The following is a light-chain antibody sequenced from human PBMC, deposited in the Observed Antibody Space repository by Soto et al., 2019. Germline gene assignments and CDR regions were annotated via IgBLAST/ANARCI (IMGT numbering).Light chain of an antibody. CDR2: GAS. V-gene: IGKV1-39*01. Sequence: DIQMTQSPSTLSGSVGDRVTITCRASQKISGSLNWYQQRPGKAPRLLIYGASTLESGVPARFSASESGTDFTLTISSLQPEDFATYYCQQTYSSSMYTFGQGTRLE. CDR1: QKISGS. CDR3: QQTYSSSMYT. J-gene: IGKJ2*01.